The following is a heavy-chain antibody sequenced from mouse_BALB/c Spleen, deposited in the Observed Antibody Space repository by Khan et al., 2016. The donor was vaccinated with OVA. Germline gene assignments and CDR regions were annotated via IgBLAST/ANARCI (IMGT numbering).Heavy chain of an antibody. J-gene: IGHJ3*01. V-gene: IGHV1-4*01. CDR2: INPSNGYT. D-gene: IGHD2-14*01. Sequence: QVQLQQSGAELARPGASVKMSCKASGYTFTSYTIHWIKKRPGQGLEWIGYINPSNGYTNYNQKFKDKATLTTDKSSTTAYLQRSSLTSDDSAVYNCVRDGAYHRNDGWFAYWGQGTLVTGSA. CDR1: GYTFTSYT. CDR3: VRDGAYHRNDGWFAY.